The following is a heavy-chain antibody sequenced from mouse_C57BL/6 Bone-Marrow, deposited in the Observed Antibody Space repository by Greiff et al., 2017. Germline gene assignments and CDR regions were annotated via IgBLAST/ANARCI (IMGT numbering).Heavy chain of an antibody. D-gene: IGHD1-1*02. CDR3: ARGWAFDY. CDR1: GYTFTDYY. CDR2: IYPGSGNN. V-gene: IGHV1-76*01. Sequence: VQLQESGAELVRPGASVKLSCKASGYTFTDYYINWVKQRPGQGLEWIARIYPGSGNNYYNEKFKGKATLTAEKSSSTAYMQLSSLTSEDSAVYFCARGWAFDYWGQGTTLTVSS. J-gene: IGHJ2*01.